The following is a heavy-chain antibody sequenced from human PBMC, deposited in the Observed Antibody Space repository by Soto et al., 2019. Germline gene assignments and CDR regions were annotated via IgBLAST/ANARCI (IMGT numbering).Heavy chain of an antibody. CDR2: ILPIFTTS. V-gene: IGHV1-69*01. Sequence: QVQLVQSGAEVKKPGSSVRVSCQTSGGTFSNHAINWVRQAPGQGLEWMGGILPIFTTSDYAQNFQGRVTVTSDETTSTVYMELSSLRSEYTAVYYCARGSLGRPYYFGFWGQGTLVTVSS. CDR1: GGTFSNHA. J-gene: IGHJ4*02. D-gene: IGHD3-16*01. CDR3: ARGSLGRPYYFGF.